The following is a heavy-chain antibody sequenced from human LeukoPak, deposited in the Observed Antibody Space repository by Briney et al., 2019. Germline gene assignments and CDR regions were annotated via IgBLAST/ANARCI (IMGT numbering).Heavy chain of an antibody. CDR3: ARGVVAKEIYYFDY. Sequence: SETLSLTCAVSGGSISSGGYSWSWIRQPPGKGLEWIGYTYHSGSTYYNPSLKSRVTISVDRSKNQFSLKLSSVTAADTAVYYCARGVVAKEIYYFDYWGQGTLVTVSS. CDR1: GGSISSGGYS. D-gene: IGHD5-12*01. V-gene: IGHV4-30-2*01. J-gene: IGHJ4*02. CDR2: TYHSGST.